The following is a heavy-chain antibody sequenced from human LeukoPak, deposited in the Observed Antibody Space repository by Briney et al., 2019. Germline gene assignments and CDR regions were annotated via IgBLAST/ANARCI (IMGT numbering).Heavy chain of an antibody. V-gene: IGHV3-64D*08. Sequence: PGGSLTLSCSASGFTLSSYSMHWVRQAPGKGREYVSGIGNSAGSTSYADSVKGRFTISRDNSKNTLYLQMSSLTAEDTALYYCVHSPRIAASHPWGQGTLVTVSS. J-gene: IGHJ5*02. CDR3: VHSPRIAASHP. D-gene: IGHD6-13*01. CDR1: GFTLSSYS. CDR2: IGNSAGST.